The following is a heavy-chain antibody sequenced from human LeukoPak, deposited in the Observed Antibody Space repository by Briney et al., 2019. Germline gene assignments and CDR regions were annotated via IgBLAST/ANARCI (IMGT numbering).Heavy chain of an antibody. CDR3: ASGERRRGVVVVAATGYMDV. J-gene: IGHJ6*03. V-gene: IGHV4-34*01. D-gene: IGHD2-15*01. CDR2: INHSGST. CDR1: GGAFRGYY. Sequence: SETLSLTCAVYGGAFRGYYWGWCRQPPGKGLEWIGAINHSGSTNYNPSLKSRVTISAATSNHHFSLELSSVTAADTAVYYCASGERRRGVVVVAATGYMDVWGKGTTVTVSS.